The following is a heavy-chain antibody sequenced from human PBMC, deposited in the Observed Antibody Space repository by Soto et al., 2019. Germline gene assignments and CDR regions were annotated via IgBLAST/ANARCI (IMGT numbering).Heavy chain of an antibody. CDR1: GGTFSSYA. CDR2: IIPIFGTA. D-gene: IGHD2-15*01. Sequence: SVKVSCKASGGTFSSYAISWVRQAPGQGLEWMGGIIPIFGTANYAQKFQGRVTITADESTSTAYMELSSLRSEDTAVYYCARGYCSGGSCYPIDYCGQGTLVTVSS. CDR3: ARGYCSGGSCYPIDY. J-gene: IGHJ4*02. V-gene: IGHV1-69*13.